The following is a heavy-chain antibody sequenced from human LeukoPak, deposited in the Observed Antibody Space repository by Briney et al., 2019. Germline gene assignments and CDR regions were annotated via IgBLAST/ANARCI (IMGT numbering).Heavy chain of an antibody. CDR2: ISGSLTHI. CDR3: SRDPSCSGSLLHVEY. D-gene: IGHD2-15*01. CDR1: RFTLSSYS. V-gene: IGHV3-21*01. J-gene: IGHJ4*02. Sequence: GGSLRLSCVASRFTLSSYSMNWVRQAPGKGLEWVSSISGSLTHIYYADSLKGRFTVSRDNAKNSLYLQMNTLRAEDTAVYYCSRDPSCSGSLLHVEYWGQGTVVTVSS.